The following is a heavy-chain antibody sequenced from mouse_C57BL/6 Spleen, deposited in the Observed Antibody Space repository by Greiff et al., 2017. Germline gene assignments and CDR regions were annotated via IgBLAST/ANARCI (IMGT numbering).Heavy chain of an antibody. D-gene: IGHD1-1*01. CDR1: GYTFTDYN. Sequence: VHVKQSGPELVKPGASVKMSCKASGYTFTDYNMHWVKQSHGKSLEWIGYINPNNGGTSYNQKFKGKATLTVNKSSSTAYMELRSLTSEDSAVYYCARLGSSYCYAMDYWGQGTSVTVSS. CDR3: ARLGSSYCYAMDY. CDR2: INPNNGGT. V-gene: IGHV1-22*01. J-gene: IGHJ4*01.